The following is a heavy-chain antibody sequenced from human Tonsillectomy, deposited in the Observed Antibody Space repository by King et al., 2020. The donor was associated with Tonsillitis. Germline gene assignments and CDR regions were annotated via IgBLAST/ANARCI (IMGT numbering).Heavy chain of an antibody. J-gene: IGHJ6*02. CDR3: ARFYCSSTSCYYRYYYGMDV. CDR2: IYPGDSDT. D-gene: IGHD2-2*01. V-gene: IGHV5-51*01. Sequence: QLVQSGAEVKKPGESLKISCKGSGYSFTSYWIGWVRQMPGKGLEWMGIIYPGDSDTRYSPSFQGQVTISADKSISTAYLQRSSLKASDTAMYYCARFYCSSTSCYYRYYYGMDVWGQGTTVTVSS. CDR1: GYSFTSYW.